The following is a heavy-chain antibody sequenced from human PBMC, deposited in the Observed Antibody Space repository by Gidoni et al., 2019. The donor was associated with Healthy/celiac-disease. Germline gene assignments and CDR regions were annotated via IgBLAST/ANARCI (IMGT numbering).Heavy chain of an antibody. V-gene: IGHV1-69*04. CDR3: ARVDTDGSDV. D-gene: IGHD2-2*02. J-gene: IGHJ6*02. CDR1: GGTVSSYA. CDR2: IIPIFGIA. Sequence: QVPLVQSAAEVKKPGSSVKVSCQASGGTVSSYAISWVRQAPGQGLEWMGRIIPIFGIANYAQKFQGRVTITADKSTSTAYMELSSLRSEDTAVYYCARVDTDGSDVWGQGTTVTVSS.